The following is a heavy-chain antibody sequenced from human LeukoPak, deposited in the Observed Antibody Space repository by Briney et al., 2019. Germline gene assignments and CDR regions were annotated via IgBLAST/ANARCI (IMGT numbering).Heavy chain of an antibody. Sequence: GGSLRLSCAASGFTVSSNYMSWVRQAPGKGLEWVSVIYSGGSTYYADSVKGRFTISRDNSRNTLFLQMNSLRVEDTAIYYCTGSDTTMVRFDYWGLGTLVTVSS. CDR3: TGSDTTMVRFDY. CDR2: IYSGGST. D-gene: IGHD5-18*01. J-gene: IGHJ4*02. CDR1: GFTVSSNY. V-gene: IGHV3-53*01.